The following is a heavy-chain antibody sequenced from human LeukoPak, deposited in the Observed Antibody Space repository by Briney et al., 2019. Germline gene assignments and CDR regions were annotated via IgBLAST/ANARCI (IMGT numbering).Heavy chain of an antibody. CDR1: GFTFSSYW. CDR2: ISYDGGYQ. V-gene: IGHV3-30-3*01. CDR3: AGDSAHVLDY. Sequence: GGSLRLSCAASGFTFSSYWMSWVRQAPGKGLEWVAVISYDGGYQYYADSVKGRFTISRDNSKNTLYLQMNSLRGEDTAVYYCAGDSAHVLDYWGLGTLVTVSS. J-gene: IGHJ4*02.